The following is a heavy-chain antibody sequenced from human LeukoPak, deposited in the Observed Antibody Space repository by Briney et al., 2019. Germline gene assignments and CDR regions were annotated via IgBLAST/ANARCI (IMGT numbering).Heavy chain of an antibody. CDR2: IYSGGST. CDR1: GFTVSSNH. Sequence: GGSLRLSCAASGFTVSSNHMSWVRQAPGKGLEWVSVIYSGGSTYYADSVKGRFTISRDNSKNTLYLQMNSLRAEDTAVYYCASPTHTAYYYGMDVWGQGTTVTVSS. CDR3: ASPTHTAYYYGMDV. J-gene: IGHJ6*02. V-gene: IGHV3-53*01. D-gene: IGHD5-18*01.